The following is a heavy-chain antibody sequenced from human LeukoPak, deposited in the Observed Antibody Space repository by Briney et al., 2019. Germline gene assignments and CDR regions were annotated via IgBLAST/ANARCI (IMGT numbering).Heavy chain of an antibody. Sequence: ASVKVSCKASGYTLTSYGVNWVRQAPGQGLEWMGWISANNGNTNYAQKLQGRVTMTTDTSTNTAYMELRSLRSDDTAVYYCARGSVVVPGAFDYWGQGTLVTVSS. CDR2: ISANNGNT. D-gene: IGHD2-2*01. V-gene: IGHV1-18*01. CDR1: GYTLTSYG. CDR3: ARGSVVVPGAFDY. J-gene: IGHJ4*02.